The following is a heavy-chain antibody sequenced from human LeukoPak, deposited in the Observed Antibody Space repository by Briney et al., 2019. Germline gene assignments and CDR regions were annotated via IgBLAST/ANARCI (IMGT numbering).Heavy chain of an antibody. V-gene: IGHV3-7*04. CDR1: GFTFSSYW. J-gene: IGHJ4*02. D-gene: IGHD1-26*01. Sequence: PGGSPRLSCAASGFTFSSYWMSWVRQAPGKGLEWVANIKQDGSEKYYVGSVKGRFTISRDNAKNSLYLQMNSLRAEDTAVYYCAGGIVGATLDYWGQGTLVTVSS. CDR2: IKQDGSEK. CDR3: AGGIVGATLDY.